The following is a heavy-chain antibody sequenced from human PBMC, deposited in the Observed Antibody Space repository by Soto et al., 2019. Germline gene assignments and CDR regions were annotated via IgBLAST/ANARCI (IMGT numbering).Heavy chain of an antibody. V-gene: IGHV4-59*01. D-gene: IGHD6-19*01. J-gene: IGHJ3*02. CDR3: ARAPGRKAVAGPFDI. CDR2: IYYSGST. Sequence: SETLSLTCTVSGGSISSYYWSWIRQPPGKGLEWIGYIYYSGSTNYNPSLKSRVTISVDTSKNQFSLKLSSVTAADTAVYYCARAPGRKAVAGPFDIWGQGTMVTGSS. CDR1: GGSISSYY.